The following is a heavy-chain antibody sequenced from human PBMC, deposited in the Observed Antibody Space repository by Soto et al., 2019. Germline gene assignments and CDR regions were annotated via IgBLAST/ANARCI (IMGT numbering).Heavy chain of an antibody. Sequence: EVQLVESGGGLVQPGGSLRLSCAASGFTFSSSSMNWVRQAPGKGLEWISYICSGSSTIYYADSVKGRFTISRDNAKNSLYLQMNSLRDEDTAVYYCANSWDYWGQGTLVTVSS. CDR3: ANSWDY. J-gene: IGHJ4*02. V-gene: IGHV3-48*02. CDR2: ICSGSSTI. CDR1: GFTFSSSS.